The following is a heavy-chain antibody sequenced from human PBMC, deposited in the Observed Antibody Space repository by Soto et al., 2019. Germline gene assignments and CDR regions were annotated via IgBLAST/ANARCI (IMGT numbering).Heavy chain of an antibody. J-gene: IGHJ6*02. CDR3: ARDLLVRGGEHYYYCGMDV. V-gene: IGHV3-11*01. Sequence: QVQLVESGGGLVKPGGSLRLSCAASGFSFNAYYMSWLRQAPGKGLEWVSYISSSGSTRYYADSVKGRFTVSRDNAKNSLHLQMNSVRAEYTAISYCARDLLVRGGEHYYYCGMDVWGQGTTVTVSS. CDR2: ISSSGSTR. CDR1: GFSFNAYY. D-gene: IGHD3-10*01.